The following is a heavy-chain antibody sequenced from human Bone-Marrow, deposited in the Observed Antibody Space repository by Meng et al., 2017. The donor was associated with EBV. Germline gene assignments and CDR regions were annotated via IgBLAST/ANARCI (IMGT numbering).Heavy chain of an antibody. V-gene: IGHV1-2*06. D-gene: IGHD3-10*01. CDR1: AYTFTGYY. Sequence: QGQLVHAGAEVKKPGAPSKVSCKASAYTFTGYYLHWVRQAPGQGLEWMERINPNSGGTNYAQKFQGRVTMTRDTSISTAYMELSRLRSDDTAVYYCARDLVRGVYNWFDPWGQGTLVTVSS. CDR3: ARDLVRGVYNWFDP. CDR2: INPNSGGT. J-gene: IGHJ5*02.